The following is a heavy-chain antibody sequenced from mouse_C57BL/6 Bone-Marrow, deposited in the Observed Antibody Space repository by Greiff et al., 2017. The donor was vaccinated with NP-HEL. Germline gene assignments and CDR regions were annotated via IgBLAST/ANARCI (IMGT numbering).Heavy chain of an antibody. J-gene: IGHJ2*01. Sequence: VKLQESGAELVKPGASVKLSCKASGYTFSSYWMQWVKQRPGQGLEWIGEIDPSDSYTNYNQKFKGKATLTVDTSSSTAYMQLSSLTSEDSAVYYCARGNGIDYWGQGTTLTVSS. CDR3: ARGNGIDY. CDR2: IDPSDSYT. CDR1: GYTFSSYW. V-gene: IGHV1-50*01.